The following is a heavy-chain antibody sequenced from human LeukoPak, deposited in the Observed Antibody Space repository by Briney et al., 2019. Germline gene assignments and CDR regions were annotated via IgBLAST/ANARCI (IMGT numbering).Heavy chain of an antibody. V-gene: IGHV3-23*01. J-gene: IGHJ4*02. Sequence: GGSLRLSCAASGFTLSSYAMSWVRQAPGKGLEWVSAISDTGNTYHADSVKGRFTISRDNSKNTLYLQMNSLRAEDTAVYYCAKDYGYYDSSGYPNYWGQGTLVTVSS. CDR2: ISDTGNT. D-gene: IGHD3-22*01. CDR1: GFTLSSYA. CDR3: AKDYGYYDSSGYPNY.